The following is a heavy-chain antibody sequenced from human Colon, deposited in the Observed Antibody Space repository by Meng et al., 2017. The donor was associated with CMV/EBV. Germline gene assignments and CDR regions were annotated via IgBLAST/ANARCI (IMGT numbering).Heavy chain of an antibody. CDR1: GFTLSKYW. CDR2: IKLDGSTT. CDR3: ARDGDGTVANDY. J-gene: IGHJ4*02. Sequence: EVQLVESGGGVVQPGGSVRLACAASGFTLSKYWMHWVRQPPGKGLEWVSFIKLDGSTTNYADSVKGRFTISRDNAKNTLYLQMTSLRAEDTAVYYCARDGDGTVANDYCSQGTLGTVSS. V-gene: IGHV3-74*01. D-gene: IGHD2-15*01.